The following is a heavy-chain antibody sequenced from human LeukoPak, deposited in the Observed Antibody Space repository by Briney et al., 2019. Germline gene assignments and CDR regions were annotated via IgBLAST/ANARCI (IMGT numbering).Heavy chain of an antibody. J-gene: IGHJ4*02. CDR3: ARETVRGVFDY. CDR1: GFTVSSNY. Sequence: RXSCAASGFTVSSNYMSWVRQAPGKGLEWVSVIYSGGSTYYSHSVKRPFTISRDNSKNTLYLQMNSLRAEDTAVYYCARETVRGVFDYWGQGTLVTVSS. V-gene: IGHV3-53*01. D-gene: IGHD3-10*01. CDR2: IYSGGST.